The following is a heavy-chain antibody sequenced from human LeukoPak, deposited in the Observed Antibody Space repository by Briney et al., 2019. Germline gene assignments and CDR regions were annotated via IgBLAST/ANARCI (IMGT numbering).Heavy chain of an antibody. D-gene: IGHD3-10*01. CDR2: IQRTSEGGTT. CDR1: GLDFNKAW. J-gene: IGHJ4*02. Sequence: PGGSLRLSCAASGLDFNKAWMSWVRQVPGKGLEWVGRIQRTSEGGTTDYAALVKGRFTTSRDDSKNTLFLQMSSLKIEDTAVYYCTTDWFFYWGQGTLVTVSS. CDR3: TTDWFFY. V-gene: IGHV3-15*01.